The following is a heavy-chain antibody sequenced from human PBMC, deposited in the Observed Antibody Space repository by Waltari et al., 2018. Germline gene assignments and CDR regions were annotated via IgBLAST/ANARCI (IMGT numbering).Heavy chain of an antibody. D-gene: IGHD2-21*01. J-gene: IGHJ4*02. CDR1: GGTFSSYA. V-gene: IGHV1-69*01. CDR3: ARAPSKAYCGGDCYLGY. Sequence: QVQLVQSGAEVKKPGSSVKVSCKASGGTFSSYAIRSVRTAPGQGLEWRGGISPIFGTANYEQKFQGRVTITADESTSTAYMELSSLRSEDTAVYYCARAPSKAYCGGDCYLGYWGQGTLVTVSS. CDR2: ISPIFGTA.